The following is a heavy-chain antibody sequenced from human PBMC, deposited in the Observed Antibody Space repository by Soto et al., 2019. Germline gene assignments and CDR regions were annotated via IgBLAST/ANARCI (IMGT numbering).Heavy chain of an antibody. CDR3: ARSRDGYSFYFYYGMDV. D-gene: IGHD4-4*01. V-gene: IGHV3-7*01. CDR2: IKQDGSEK. Sequence: GGSLRLSCAASGFTFSSYWMSWVRQAPGKGLEWVANIKQDGSEKYYVDSVKGRFTISRDNAKNSLYLQMNSLRAEDTAVYYCARSRDGYSFYFYYGMDVWGQGTTVTVSS. J-gene: IGHJ6*02. CDR1: GFTFSSYW.